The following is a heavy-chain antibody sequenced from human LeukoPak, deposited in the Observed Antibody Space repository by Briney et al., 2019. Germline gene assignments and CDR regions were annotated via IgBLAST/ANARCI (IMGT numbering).Heavy chain of an antibody. D-gene: IGHD2-2*01. CDR1: GFTFGDHA. Sequence: GGSLRLSCSGSGFTFGDHAVSWVRQAPGKGLEWIGIIRGKDYGGTTEYAASVKGRFTISRENSKSIAYLEMSSLKTEDTAMYYCSRDCSSDGRLQYFEHWGQGTLVAVSS. CDR3: SRDCSSDGRLQYFEH. V-gene: IGHV3-49*04. J-gene: IGHJ1*01. CDR2: IRGKDYGGTT.